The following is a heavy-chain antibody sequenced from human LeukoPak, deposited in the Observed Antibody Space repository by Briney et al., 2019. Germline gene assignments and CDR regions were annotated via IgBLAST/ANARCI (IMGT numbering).Heavy chain of an antibody. V-gene: IGHV4-61*01. D-gene: IGHD2-15*01. CDR2: ISYSGST. J-gene: IGHJ6*04. CDR3: ARDYLRRNCNGGNCTPLDV. CDR1: GDSVSSSTSYF. Sequence: SETLSLTCSVSGDSVSSSTSYFWSWIRQPPGKGLEWIGYISYSGSTNYNPSLKSRVNLSVDTSKNQFSLKLSSVTAADTAVYYCARDYLRRNCNGGNCTPLDVWGKGTTVTVPS.